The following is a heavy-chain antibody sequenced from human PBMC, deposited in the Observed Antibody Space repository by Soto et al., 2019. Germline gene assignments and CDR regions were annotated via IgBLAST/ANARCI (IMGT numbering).Heavy chain of an antibody. D-gene: IGHD1-7*01. J-gene: IGHJ6*02. V-gene: IGHV4-34*01. CDR1: GGSFSGYY. CDR3: AKEGGNITGTTYYYYGIDV. Sequence: QVQLQQWGAGLLKPSETLSLTCAVYGGSFSGYYWSWIRQPPGKGLEWIGEINHSGSTNYNPSLKGRVNIIGNTVKDQFSLKVNFVNGAETALYYRAKEGGNITGTTYYYYGIDVWGQGTTVTVSS. CDR2: INHSGST.